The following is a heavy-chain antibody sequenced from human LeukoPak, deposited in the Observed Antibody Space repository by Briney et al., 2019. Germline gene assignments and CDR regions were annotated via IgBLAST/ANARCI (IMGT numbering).Heavy chain of an antibody. J-gene: IGHJ4*02. CDR3: ARGRGLGVITPYSDS. CDR1: GGSTSSDH. D-gene: IGHD3-16*02. CDR2: ISYRGST. V-gene: IGHV4-59*08. Sequence: SETPSLTCTVSGGSTSSDHWSWIRQPPEKGLAWIGCISYRGSTNYNPSLKSRVTISVDTSKKHFSLKLTSVTAADTGIYYCARGRGLGVITPYSDSWGQGTLVTVSS.